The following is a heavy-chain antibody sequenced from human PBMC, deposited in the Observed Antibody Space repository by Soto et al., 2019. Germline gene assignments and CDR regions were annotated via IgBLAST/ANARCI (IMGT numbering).Heavy chain of an antibody. Sequence: GASVKVSCKASGYTFTSYGISWVRQAPGQGLEWMGWISAGNGNTKYSQKFQGRVTITRDTSASTAYMELSSLRSEDTAVYYCATAGNWNDRDYWAQGSMGTVS. CDR1: GYTFTSYG. J-gene: IGHJ4*02. CDR2: ISAGNGNT. CDR3: ATAGNWNDRDY. V-gene: IGHV1-18*01. D-gene: IGHD1-20*01.